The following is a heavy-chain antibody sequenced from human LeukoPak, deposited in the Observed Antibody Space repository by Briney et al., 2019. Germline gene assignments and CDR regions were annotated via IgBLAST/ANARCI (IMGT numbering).Heavy chain of an antibody. CDR3: ARETGRAAAMAPLAFDI. V-gene: IGHV3-30*03. Sequence: PGGSLRLSCAASGFTFSSYSMNWVRQAPGKGLEWVAVISYDGSNKYYADSVKGRFTISRDNSKNTLYLQMNSLRAEDTAVYYCARETGRAAAMAPLAFDIWGQGTMVTVSS. J-gene: IGHJ3*02. CDR1: GFTFSSYS. D-gene: IGHD2-2*01. CDR2: ISYDGSNK.